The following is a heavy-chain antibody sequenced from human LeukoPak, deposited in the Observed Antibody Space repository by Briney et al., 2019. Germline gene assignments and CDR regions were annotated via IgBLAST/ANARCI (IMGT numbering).Heavy chain of an antibody. V-gene: IGHV4-59*08. J-gene: IGHJ5*02. Sequence: PSETLSLTCTVSSGSISSYYWSWIRQPPGKGLEWIGYIYYSGSTNYNPSLKSRVTISVDTSKNQFSLKLSSVTAADTAVYYCARGGELTGWFDPWGQGTLVTVSS. CDR2: IYYSGST. CDR1: SGSISSYY. D-gene: IGHD1-26*01. CDR3: ARGGELTGWFDP.